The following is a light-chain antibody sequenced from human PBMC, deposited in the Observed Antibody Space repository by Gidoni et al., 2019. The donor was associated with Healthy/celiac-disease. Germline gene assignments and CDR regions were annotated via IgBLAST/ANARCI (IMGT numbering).Light chain of an antibody. J-gene: IGKJ1*01. CDR3: QQGA. CDR2: GAS. Sequence: EIVLTQSPGTLSLSPGERATLSCRASQSVSSTYLAWYQQKPGQAPRLLIYGASSRVTGVPDRFSGSGSGTDFTLTISRLEPEDCAVYYCQQGAFGQGTKVEMK. CDR1: QSVSSTY. V-gene: IGKV3-20*01.